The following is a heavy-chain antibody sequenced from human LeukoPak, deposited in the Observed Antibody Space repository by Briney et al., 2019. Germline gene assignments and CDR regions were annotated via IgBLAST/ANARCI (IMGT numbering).Heavy chain of an antibody. D-gene: IGHD3-22*01. CDR1: GGSISSGGYY. V-gene: IGHV4-31*03. Sequence: PSETLSLTCTVSGGSISSGGYYWSWIRQHPGKGLEWVGYIYYSGSTYYNPSLKSRVTISVDTSKNHFSLKLSSVTAADTAVYYCARRLITMIGVDFDYWGEGALVTVSS. CDR3: ARRLITMIGVDFDY. J-gene: IGHJ4*02. CDR2: IYYSGST.